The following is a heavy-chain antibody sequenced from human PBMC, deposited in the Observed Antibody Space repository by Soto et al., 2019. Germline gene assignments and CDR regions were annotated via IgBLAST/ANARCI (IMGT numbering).Heavy chain of an antibody. V-gene: IGHV3-72*01. CDR3: GRTTFPPSYSSGWYPDS. CDR1: GFSFSDHC. D-gene: IGHD6-19*01. CDR2: SRNRLKKYTT. Sequence: GGFLRLSCSGSGFSFSDHCRDWVRQAPGKGLEWVGRSRNRLKKYTTEYAASVKGRFTISRDDSKNSLYLQMNSLEAEDTAVYYCGRTTFPPSYSSGWYPDSWGQGTQVTVSS. J-gene: IGHJ4*02.